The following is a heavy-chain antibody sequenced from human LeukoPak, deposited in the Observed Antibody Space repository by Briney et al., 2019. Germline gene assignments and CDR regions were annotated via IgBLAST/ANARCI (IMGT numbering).Heavy chain of an antibody. J-gene: IGHJ4*02. Sequence: PGGSLRLSCAASGFTFSNGWMSWVRRAPGKGLEGVYSINSKTNVGTTSYAAPVKGRFTISRDHSKNTLYLQMKSLKTEDTGVYYCTTGWLDDYWGQGTLVTVSS. V-gene: IGHV3-15*01. D-gene: IGHD2-15*01. CDR1: GFTFSNGW. CDR3: TTGWLDDY. CDR2: INSKTNVGTT.